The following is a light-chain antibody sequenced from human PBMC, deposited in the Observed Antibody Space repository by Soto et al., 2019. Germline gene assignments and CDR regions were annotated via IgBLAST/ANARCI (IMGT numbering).Light chain of an antibody. V-gene: IGLV1-51*01. CDR3: GTWDSSLNAGV. Sequence: QSALTQPPSVSAAAGQSVTISCSGSSSNIGNNYVSWYQRLPGNAPQLLFYDNNKRPSGIPDRFSGSKSATSATLGITGLQTGDEADYFCGTWDSSLNAGVFGGGTQLTV. CDR1: SSNIGNNY. CDR2: DNN. J-gene: IGLJ3*02.